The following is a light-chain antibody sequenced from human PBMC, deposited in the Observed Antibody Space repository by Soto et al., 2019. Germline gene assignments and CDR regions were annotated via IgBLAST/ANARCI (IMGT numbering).Light chain of an antibody. V-gene: IGKV3-11*01. Sequence: TQSPATLSLSPGERATLSCRASQSVRSFLTWYQQRPGQAPRLLIYDASKRASGIPARFSGSGSGTDFNLTISSLDPEDFAVYYCQQRSSWITFGQGTRLEIK. CDR3: QQRSSWIT. CDR2: DAS. CDR1: QSVRSF. J-gene: IGKJ5*01.